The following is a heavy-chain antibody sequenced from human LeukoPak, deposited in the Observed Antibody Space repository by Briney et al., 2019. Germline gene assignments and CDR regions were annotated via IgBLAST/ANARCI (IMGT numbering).Heavy chain of an antibody. CDR3: AKGPDGIIVDTI. V-gene: IGHV3-30*18. D-gene: IGHD3-22*01. CDR1: GFSFSSYG. Sequence: GGSVRLSCAASGFSFSSYGMHWVGQAPGKGLEWVALISFDGSNKYYADSVKGRFTISRDNSKNTLYLQMNSLRAEDTAVYYCAKGPDGIIVDTIWGQGTMVTVSS. CDR2: ISFDGSNK. J-gene: IGHJ3*02.